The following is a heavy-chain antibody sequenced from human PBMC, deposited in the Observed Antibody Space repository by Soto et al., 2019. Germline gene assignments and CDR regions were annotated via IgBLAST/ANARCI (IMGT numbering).Heavy chain of an antibody. CDR2: ITGSGAGT. J-gene: IGHJ4*02. D-gene: IGHD4-17*01. Sequence: EVQLLESGGGLVQPGGSLRLSCAASGFTFSNYALTWVRQAPGKGLEYVSSITGSGAGTFYADSVKGRFTISRDNSKNPLYLQLNSLRAEDTATYFCARDPNGDYVGAFDSWGQGSLVTVSS. CDR1: GFTFSNYA. CDR3: ARDPNGDYVGAFDS. V-gene: IGHV3-23*01.